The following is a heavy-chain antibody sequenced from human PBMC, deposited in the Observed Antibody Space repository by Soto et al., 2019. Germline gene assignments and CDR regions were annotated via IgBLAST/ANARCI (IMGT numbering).Heavy chain of an antibody. Sequence: GAAVKVSCKASGSTFSSYAISWVRQAPGQGLEWMGGIIPIFGTANYAQKFQGRVTITADESTSTAYMELSSLRSEDTAVYYCAWSSTTVLTHFAYRGQGTLVPVSS. CDR1: GSTFSSYA. D-gene: IGHD4-17*01. CDR3: AWSSTTVLTHFAY. V-gene: IGHV1-69*13. CDR2: IIPIFGTA. J-gene: IGHJ4*02.